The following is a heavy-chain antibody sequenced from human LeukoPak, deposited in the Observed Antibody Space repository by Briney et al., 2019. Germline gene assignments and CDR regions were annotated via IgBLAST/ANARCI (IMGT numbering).Heavy chain of an antibody. CDR2: ISYDGSNK. D-gene: IGHD7-27*01. CDR1: GFTFSSYA. J-gene: IGHJ4*02. CDR3: ARDGDRSFDY. V-gene: IGHV3-30-3*01. Sequence: GGSPRLSCAASGFTFSSYAMHWVRQAPGKGLEWVAVISYDGSNKYYADSVKGRFTISRDNSKNTLYLQMNSLRAEDTAVYYCARDGDRSFDYWGQGTLVTVSS.